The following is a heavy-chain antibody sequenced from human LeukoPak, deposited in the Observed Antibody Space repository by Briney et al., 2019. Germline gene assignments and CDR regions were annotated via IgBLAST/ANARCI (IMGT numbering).Heavy chain of an antibody. CDR3: ARPRLGATPFDAFDI. Sequence: PSETLSLTCTVSGDSISSSSYYWGWIRQPPGKGLEWIGSIYYSGSTYFNPSLKSRVTISVDTPKNQFSLKLSSVTAADTAVYYCARPRLGATPFDAFDIWGQGTMVTVSS. D-gene: IGHD1-26*01. V-gene: IGHV4-39*07. CDR2: IYYSGST. CDR1: GDSISSSSYY. J-gene: IGHJ3*02.